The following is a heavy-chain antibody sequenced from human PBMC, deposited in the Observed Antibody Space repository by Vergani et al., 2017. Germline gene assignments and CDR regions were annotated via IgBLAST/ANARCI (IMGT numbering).Heavy chain of an antibody. Sequence: EVQLVESGGGLVQPGGSLRLSCAASGFTFSSYSMNWVRQAPGKGLEWVSGINWNGGSTGYADSVKGRFTISRDNAKNSLYLQMNSLRAEDTAVYYCARDRSGSYLDYWGQGTLVTVSS. J-gene: IGHJ4*02. V-gene: IGHV3-20*04. CDR1: GFTFSSYS. CDR2: INWNGGST. CDR3: ARDRSGSYLDY. D-gene: IGHD1-26*01.